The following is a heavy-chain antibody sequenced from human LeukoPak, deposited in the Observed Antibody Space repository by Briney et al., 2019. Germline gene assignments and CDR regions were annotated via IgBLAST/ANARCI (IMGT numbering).Heavy chain of an antibody. Sequence: PGGSLRLSCAASAIAFSTYAMSWVRQAPGKGLECVSVISGGAGSTYYADSVKGRFTISRDNSKNTLYLQMNSLRAEDTAVYYCAKDRYGDPPRWDYWGQGTLVTVSS. CDR3: AKDRYGDPPRWDY. D-gene: IGHD4-17*01. CDR1: AIAFSTYA. V-gene: IGHV3-23*01. CDR2: ISGGAGST. J-gene: IGHJ4*02.